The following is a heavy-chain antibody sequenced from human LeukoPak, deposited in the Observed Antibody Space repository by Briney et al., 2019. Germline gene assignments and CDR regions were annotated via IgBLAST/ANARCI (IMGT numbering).Heavy chain of an antibody. J-gene: IGHJ1*01. V-gene: IGHV3-7*01. D-gene: IGHD3-22*01. CDR2: IKTDGSEK. CDR1: GFAFSNYW. Sequence: GGSLRLSCEGSGFAFSNYWMGWVRQAPGKGLQWVANIKTDGSEKYYVDSVKGRFTISRDNAKNSLYLQMNSLRAEDTAVYYCTTYSSLNRREFQYWGQGTLLTVSS. CDR3: TTYSSLNRREFQY.